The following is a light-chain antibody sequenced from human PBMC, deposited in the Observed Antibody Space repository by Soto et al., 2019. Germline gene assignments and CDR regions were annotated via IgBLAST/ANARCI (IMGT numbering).Light chain of an antibody. CDR2: EVS. CDR1: SSDVGGYNY. V-gene: IGLV2-14*01. Sequence: QSALTQPASVSGSPGQSITISCTGTSSDVGGYNYVSWYQQHPGKAPKLMIYEVSNRPSGVSNRFSGSKSGNTASLTISGLQAEDESDYYCAAWDDSLNGSVVFGGGTKLTVL. J-gene: IGLJ2*01. CDR3: AAWDDSLNGSVV.